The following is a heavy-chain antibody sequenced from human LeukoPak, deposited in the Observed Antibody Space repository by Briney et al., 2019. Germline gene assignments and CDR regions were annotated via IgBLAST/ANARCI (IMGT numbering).Heavy chain of an antibody. D-gene: IGHD3-22*01. CDR2: IYLSGST. J-gene: IGHJ4*02. V-gene: IGHV4-39*01. CDR3: ARGALVRIYYYDSSGYYRFDY. Sequence: TSETLSLTCTVSGGSISSSSYYWGWIRQPPGKGLEWIGSIYLSGSTYYNPSLKSRVTISVDTSKNQFSLKLTSVTAADTAVYYCARGALVRIYYYDSSGYYRFDYWGQGTLVTVSS. CDR1: GGSISSSSYY.